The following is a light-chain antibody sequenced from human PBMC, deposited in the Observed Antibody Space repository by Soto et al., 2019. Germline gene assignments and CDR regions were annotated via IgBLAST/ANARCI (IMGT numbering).Light chain of an antibody. CDR3: ISYTGSSTSYV. Sequence: QSVLTQPASVSGSPGQSITISCSGTSSDVGSYDHVAWYQQFPGKTPKLMIYEVSNRPSGVSSRFFGSKSGNTASLTISGLQAEDEADYYCISYTGSSTSYVFGSGTKVTVL. V-gene: IGLV2-14*01. J-gene: IGLJ1*01. CDR2: EVS. CDR1: SSDVGSYDH.